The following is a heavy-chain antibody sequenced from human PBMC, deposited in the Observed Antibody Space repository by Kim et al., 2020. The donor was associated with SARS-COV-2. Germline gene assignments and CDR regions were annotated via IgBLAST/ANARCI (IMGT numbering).Heavy chain of an antibody. Sequence: GGSLRLSCAASGFTFSSYAMHWVRQAPGKGLEWVAVISYDGSNKYYADSVKGRFTISRDNSKNTLYLQMNSLRAEDTAVYYCARSIVGSYYYGMDVWGQG. CDR1: GFTFSSYA. CDR3: ARSIVGSYYYGMDV. V-gene: IGHV3-30-3*01. J-gene: IGHJ6*02. D-gene: IGHD1-26*01. CDR2: ISYDGSNK.